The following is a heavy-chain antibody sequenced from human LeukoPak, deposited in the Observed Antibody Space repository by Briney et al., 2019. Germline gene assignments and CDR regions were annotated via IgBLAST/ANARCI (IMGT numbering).Heavy chain of an antibody. J-gene: IGHJ4*02. Sequence: SETLSLTCAVYGGSFSGYYWSWIRQPPGKGLEWIGEINHSGSTNYNPSLKSRVTISVDTSKDQFSLKLSSVTAADTAVYYCARAVDCSSTSCLLGKYYFDYWGQGTLVTVSS. CDR1: GGSFSGYY. D-gene: IGHD2-2*01. CDR3: ARAVDCSSTSCLLGKYYFDY. CDR2: INHSGST. V-gene: IGHV4-34*01.